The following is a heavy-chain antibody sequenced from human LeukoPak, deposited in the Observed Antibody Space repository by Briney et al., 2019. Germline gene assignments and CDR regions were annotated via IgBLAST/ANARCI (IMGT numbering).Heavy chain of an antibody. Sequence: GGSLRLSCAASGFTFSNYWMTWVRQAPGKGLEWVAFIRYDGSNKYYADSVKGRFTISRDNSKNTLFLQMNSLRAEDTAVYYCAKDRGWFGGSLANFDDWGQGTLVTVSS. CDR3: AKDRGWFGGSLANFDD. CDR2: IRYDGSNK. CDR1: GFTFSNYW. J-gene: IGHJ4*02. V-gene: IGHV3-30*02. D-gene: IGHD3-10*01.